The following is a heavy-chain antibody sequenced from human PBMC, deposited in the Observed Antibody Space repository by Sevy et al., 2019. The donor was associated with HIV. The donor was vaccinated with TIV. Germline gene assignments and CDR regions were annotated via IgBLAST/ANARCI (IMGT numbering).Heavy chain of an antibody. Sequence: GGSLRLSCAVSGFNFNIYSMSWVRQAPGKGLEWVSTLSFGCGKINYADSVKGRFIISRDDSKNTLDLQMNGLRAEDTAVYFCAREGCTRPHDYWGQGTLVTVSS. CDR1: GFNFNIYS. CDR3: AREGCTRPHDY. CDR2: LSFGCGKI. D-gene: IGHD2-8*01. V-gene: IGHV3-23*01. J-gene: IGHJ4*02.